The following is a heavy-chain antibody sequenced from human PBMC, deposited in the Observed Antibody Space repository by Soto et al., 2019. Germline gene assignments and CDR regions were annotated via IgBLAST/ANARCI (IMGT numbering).Heavy chain of an antibody. Sequence: ASVKVSCKASGYTFTVYYMHWVRQAPGQGLEWMGWINPKSGGTMYPQKFQGRVTMTWDTSISTAYMALTRLRSDDTAAYYCARDLAKGGGSAGFDYWGQGTLVTFSS. CDR2: INPKSGGT. J-gene: IGHJ4*02. D-gene: IGHD1-26*01. CDR3: ARDLAKGGGSAGFDY. V-gene: IGHV1-2*02. CDR1: GYTFTVYY.